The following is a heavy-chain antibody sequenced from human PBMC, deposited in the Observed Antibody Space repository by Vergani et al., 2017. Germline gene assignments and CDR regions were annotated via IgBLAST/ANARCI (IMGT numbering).Heavy chain of an antibody. CDR2: ISWNSGAV. J-gene: IGHJ3*01. CDR1: GITFWKFG. CDR3: VRDVRVSRT. Sequence: EVDLVESGGGLAQPGGSLRLSCEASGITFWKFGMHWVRQGPGKGLEWVSGISWNSGAVDYADSVRGRFTISRDNAKNSLFLDMSSLQAEDTAVYYCVRDVRVSRTWGQGTLVAVSS. V-gene: IGHV3-9*01.